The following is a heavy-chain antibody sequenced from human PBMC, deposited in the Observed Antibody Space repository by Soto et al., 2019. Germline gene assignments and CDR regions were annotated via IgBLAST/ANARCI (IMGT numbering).Heavy chain of an antibody. Sequence: GSSLGLSCAASGFTLSSYMMNCVLQAPGQGLEWIAYISNSGSSIDYADSVKGRFTISRDNAKNSLYLQMNSLRAEDTAVYYCARVPNDSAYYLDYWGQGTLVTVSS. CDR2: ISNSGSSI. D-gene: IGHD1-1*01. CDR3: ARVPNDSAYYLDY. CDR1: GFTLSSYM. V-gene: IGHV3-48*04. J-gene: IGHJ4*02.